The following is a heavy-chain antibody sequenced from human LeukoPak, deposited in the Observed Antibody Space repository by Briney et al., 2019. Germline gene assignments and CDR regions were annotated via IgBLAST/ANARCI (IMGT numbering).Heavy chain of an antibody. Sequence: GGSLRLSCAASGFTVSSSYMSWVRQAPGKGLEWVLVIYSGGSTYYADSVKGRFTISRDNSKKMLYLQMNSLRAEDTAVYYCARTVQLGSTWIYFDYWGQGTLVTVSS. J-gene: IGHJ4*02. CDR2: IYSGGST. CDR1: GFTVSSSY. CDR3: ARTVQLGSTWIYFDY. V-gene: IGHV3-53*01. D-gene: IGHD6-13*01.